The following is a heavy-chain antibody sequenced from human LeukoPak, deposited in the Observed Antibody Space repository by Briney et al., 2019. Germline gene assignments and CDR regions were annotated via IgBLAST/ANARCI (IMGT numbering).Heavy chain of an antibody. CDR3: AKSRLYYYYMDV. CDR1: EFTFSSYG. V-gene: IGHV3-30*02. CDR2: IRYDGSNK. Sequence: GGSLRLSCAASEFTFSSYGMHWVRQAPGKGLEWVAFIRYDGSNKYYADSVKGRFTISRDNSKNTLYLQMNSLRAEDTAVYYCAKSRLYYYYMDVWGKGTTVTISS. J-gene: IGHJ6*03.